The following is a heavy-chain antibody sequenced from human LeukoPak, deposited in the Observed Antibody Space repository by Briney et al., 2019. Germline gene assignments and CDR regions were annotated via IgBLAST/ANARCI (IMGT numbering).Heavy chain of an antibody. CDR1: GGSVSSGSYY. CDR3: ARAPGEDSSGYYPPINFDY. J-gene: IGHJ4*02. D-gene: IGHD3-22*01. V-gene: IGHV4-61*01. Sequence: SETLSLTCTVSGGSVSSGSYYWSWIRQPPGKGLEWIGYIYCSGSTNYNPSLKSRVTISVDTSKNQFSLKLSSVTAADTAVYYCARAPGEDSSGYYPPINFDYWGQGTLVTVSS. CDR2: IYCSGST.